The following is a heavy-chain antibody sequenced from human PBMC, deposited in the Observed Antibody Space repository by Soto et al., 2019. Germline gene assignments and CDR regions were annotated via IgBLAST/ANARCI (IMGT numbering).Heavy chain of an antibody. CDR3: ARDSTIFGVVIPSPNWFDP. D-gene: IGHD3-3*01. V-gene: IGHV3-48*01. CDR1: GFTFSSYS. CDR2: ISSSSSTI. J-gene: IGHJ5*02. Sequence: GGSVRLSCAASGFTFSSYSMNWVRQAPGKGLEWVSYISSSSSTIYYADSVKGRFTISRDNAKNSLYLQMNSLRAEDTAVYYCARDSTIFGVVIPSPNWFDPWGQGTLVTVSS.